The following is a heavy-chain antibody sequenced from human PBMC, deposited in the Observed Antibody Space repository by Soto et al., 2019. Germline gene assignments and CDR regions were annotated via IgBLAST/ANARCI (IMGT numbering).Heavy chain of an antibody. CDR2: IYYSAST. Sequence: QVQLQESGPGLVRPSQTLSLTCTVSGGSISGGGYYWSWIRQHPGKGLEWTGYIYYSASTYYNPSLKSRVTISVDTSKNQFSLRLSSVTAADTAVYYCARAWGGYFDYWGQGTPGHRLL. CDR1: GGSISGGGYY. D-gene: IGHD3-16*01. J-gene: IGHJ4*02. V-gene: IGHV4-31*03. CDR3: ARAWGGYFDY.